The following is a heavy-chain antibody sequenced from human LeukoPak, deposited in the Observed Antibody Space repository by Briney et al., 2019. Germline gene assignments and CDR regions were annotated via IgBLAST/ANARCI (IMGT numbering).Heavy chain of an antibody. J-gene: IGHJ4*02. CDR2: INHSGST. Sequence: SETLSLTCAAYGWSFSGYYWSWIRQPPGKGLEWIGEINHSGSTNYNPSFKNRVTISLDTSKNKFSLKLSSVTAADTAVYYCARGRWSVAAGTLDYWGQGTLVTVSS. V-gene: IGHV4-34*01. D-gene: IGHD6-13*01. CDR1: GWSFSGYY. CDR3: ARGRWSVAAGTLDY.